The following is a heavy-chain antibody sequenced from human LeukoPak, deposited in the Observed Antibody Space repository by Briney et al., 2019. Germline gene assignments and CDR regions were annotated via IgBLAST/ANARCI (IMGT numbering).Heavy chain of an antibody. Sequence: PGGSLRLSCAGSGLTFSSYWMHWVRQAPGKGLVWVSRIKGDGSSTSYADSVKGRFTISGDNTKNTLYLQMNSLRAEDTAVYYCAGWGDSGYDHSWGQGTLVTVSS. CDR2: IKGDGSST. CDR3: AGWGDSGYDHS. D-gene: IGHD5-12*01. CDR1: GLTFSSYW. J-gene: IGHJ4*02. V-gene: IGHV3-74*01.